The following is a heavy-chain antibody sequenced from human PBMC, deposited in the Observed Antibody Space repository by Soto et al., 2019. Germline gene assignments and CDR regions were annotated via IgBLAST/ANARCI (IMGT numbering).Heavy chain of an antibody. V-gene: IGHV1-8*01. J-gene: IGHJ4*02. CDR1: GHTFTSYD. Sequence: ASVKVSCKASGHTFTSYDINWVRQATGQGLEWMGWMNPNSGNTGYAQKFQGRVTMTRNTSISTAYMELSSLRSEDTAVYYCARGDWTYYYDSSGYYVPFDYWGQGTLVTVSS. CDR2: MNPNSGNT. CDR3: ARGDWTYYYDSSGYYVPFDY. D-gene: IGHD3-22*01.